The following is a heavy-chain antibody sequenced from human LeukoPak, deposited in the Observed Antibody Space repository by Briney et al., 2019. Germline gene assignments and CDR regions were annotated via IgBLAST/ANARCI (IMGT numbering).Heavy chain of an antibody. J-gene: IGHJ4*02. CDR3: AGDLGIAPAGPYYLDY. V-gene: IGHV3-11*01. CDR2: ISSSGSTT. CDR1: GFTFSDYY. Sequence: GGSLRLSCAASGFTFSDYYMNWIRQAPGKGLEWVSSISSSGSTTNYADSVKGRFTISRDNAKHSLYLQMNSLRAEDTAVYYCAGDLGIAPAGPYYLDYWRQGTLVTVSS. D-gene: IGHD6-13*01.